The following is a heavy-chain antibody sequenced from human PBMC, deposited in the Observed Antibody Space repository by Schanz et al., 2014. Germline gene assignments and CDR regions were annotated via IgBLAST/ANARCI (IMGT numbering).Heavy chain of an antibody. Sequence: QVQLVESGGGLVQPGGSLRLSCAASGFTFSDYYMSWIRQAPGKGLEWVSYIRSSGTTIYYADSVKGRFTISRDNAKSFLYLQINSRSAEDTALYYRTRDVNDRQCYVSGYGVVAYIDVWGQGTTVTVSS. D-gene: IGHD2-21*01. J-gene: IGHJ6*02. V-gene: IGHV3-11*01. CDR3: TRDVNDRQCYVSGYGVVAYIDV. CDR1: GFTFSDYY. CDR2: IRSSGTTI.